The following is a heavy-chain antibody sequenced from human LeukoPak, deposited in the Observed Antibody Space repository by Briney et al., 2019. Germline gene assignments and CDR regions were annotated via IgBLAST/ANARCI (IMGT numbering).Heavy chain of an antibody. Sequence: PGGSLRLSCAASGFPFSSYAMHWVRQAPGKGLEYVSAISSNGGSKSYANSVKGRFTISRDNSKNTLYLQMGSPKDQAIARYYCAISSIVVVSILDYWGQGTLVTVSS. J-gene: IGHJ4*02. CDR1: GFPFSSYA. CDR2: ISSNGGSK. CDR3: AISSIVVVSILDY. D-gene: IGHD2-2*01. V-gene: IGHV3-64*01.